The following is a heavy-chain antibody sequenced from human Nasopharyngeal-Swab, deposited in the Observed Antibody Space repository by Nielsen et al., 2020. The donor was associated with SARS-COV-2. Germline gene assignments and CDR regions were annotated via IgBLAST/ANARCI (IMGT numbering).Heavy chain of an antibody. CDR1: GFTFSSNE. V-gene: IGHV3-48*03. CDR2: ISSTGNTR. Sequence: GESLKIFCTASGFTFSSNEMNWVRQAPGKGLEWLSYISSTGNTRYYADSVKGRFTISRDNAKNSLYLQMNSLRAEDTAVYYCAREAYYDFWSGSHNAFDIWGQGTMVTVSS. CDR3: AREAYYDFWSGSHNAFDI. J-gene: IGHJ3*02. D-gene: IGHD3-3*01.